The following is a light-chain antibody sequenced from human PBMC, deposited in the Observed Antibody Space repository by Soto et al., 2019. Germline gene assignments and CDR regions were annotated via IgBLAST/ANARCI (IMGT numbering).Light chain of an antibody. J-gene: IGLJ1*01. CDR3: GSYAGANAFV. CDR2: EVT. Sequence: QSALTQPPSASGSPGQSVTISCTGASSDVGEYNYVSWYQQRPGKAPQLVIYEVTRRPSGVPDRFSGSKSGNTASLTVSGLQAEDEADYYCGSYAGANAFVFGTGTKLTVL. CDR1: SSDVGEYNY. V-gene: IGLV2-8*01.